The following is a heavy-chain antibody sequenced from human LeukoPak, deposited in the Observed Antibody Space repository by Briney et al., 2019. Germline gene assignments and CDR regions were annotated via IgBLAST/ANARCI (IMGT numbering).Heavy chain of an antibody. CDR1: GGTFSSYA. V-gene: IGHV1-69*13. CDR3: ARTYYYGSGRYPFDY. J-gene: IGHJ4*02. CDR2: IIPIFGTA. D-gene: IGHD3-10*01. Sequence: SVKVSCKASGGTFSSYAISWVRQAPGQGLEWMGGIIPIFGTANYAQKFQGRVTITADESTNTAYMELGSLRSEDTAVYYCARTYYYGSGRYPFDYWGQGTLVTVSS.